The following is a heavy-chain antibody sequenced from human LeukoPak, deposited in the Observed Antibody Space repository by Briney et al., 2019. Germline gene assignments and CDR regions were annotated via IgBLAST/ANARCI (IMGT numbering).Heavy chain of an antibody. Sequence: ASVKVSCKTFGYTFTTYHINWVRQATGQGLEWLGWMNPYNGDRGYAQKFQGRLSITSDTSISTAYMELSSLKSDDTAVYFCARTTSLTASGYDCWGQGTLVTVSS. V-gene: IGHV1-8*03. CDR2: MNPYNGDR. D-gene: IGHD4-17*01. CDR3: ARTTSLTASGYDC. CDR1: GYTFTTYH. J-gene: IGHJ4*02.